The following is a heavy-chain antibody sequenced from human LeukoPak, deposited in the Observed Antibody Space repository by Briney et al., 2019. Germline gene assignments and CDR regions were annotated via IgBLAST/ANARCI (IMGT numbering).Heavy chain of an antibody. V-gene: IGHV4-59*08. Sequence: SETLSLTCTVSGGSISSYYWSWIRQPPGKGLEWIGYIYYSGSTNYNPSLKSRVTISVDTSKNQFSLKLSSVTAADTAVYYCARRRLFRPFNYYDSSGLWYFDLWGRGTLVTVSS. J-gene: IGHJ2*01. CDR3: ARRRLFRPFNYYDSSGLWYFDL. CDR2: IYYSGST. D-gene: IGHD3-22*01. CDR1: GGSISSYY.